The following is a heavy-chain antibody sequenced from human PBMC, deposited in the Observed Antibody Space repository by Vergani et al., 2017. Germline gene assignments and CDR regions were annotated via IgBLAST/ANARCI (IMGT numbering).Heavy chain of an antibody. J-gene: IGHJ6*04. CDR1: GGSFSGYY. CDR2: INHSGDT. CDR3: ARGRVGLHV. Sequence: QVQLQQWGAGLLKPSETLSITCGVYGGSFSGYYGTWIRQTPEKGLEWIGEINHSGDTNYNPSLKSRLTISIDMSKNQFFLTLRSVTAADTAFYYCARGRVGLHVWGRGTAVTVSS. V-gene: IGHV4-34*02.